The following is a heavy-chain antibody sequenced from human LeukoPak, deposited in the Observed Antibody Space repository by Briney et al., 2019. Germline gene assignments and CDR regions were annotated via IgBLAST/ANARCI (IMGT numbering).Heavy chain of an antibody. CDR3: ARGARKLAATLDY. CDR1: GYAISSGYY. Sequence: PSETLSLTCNVSGYAISSGYYWAWIRQPPGKGLEWIANIYHTGNTHYNPSLKSRVTISVDTSKNPFSLKLSSVTAADTAVYYCARGARKLAATLDYWGQGTLVTVSS. CDR2: IYHTGNT. D-gene: IGHD6-13*01. V-gene: IGHV4-38-2*02. J-gene: IGHJ4*02.